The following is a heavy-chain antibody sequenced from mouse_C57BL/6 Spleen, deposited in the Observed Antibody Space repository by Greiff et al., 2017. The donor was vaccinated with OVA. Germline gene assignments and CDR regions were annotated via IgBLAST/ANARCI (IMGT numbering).Heavy chain of an antibody. CDR2: IDPETGGT. CDR1: GYTFTDYE. J-gene: IGHJ2*01. CDR3: TRRGLGDY. Sequence: QVHVKQSGAELVRPGASVTLSCKASGYTFTDYEMHWVKQTPVHGLEWIGAIDPETGGTAYNQKFKGKAILTADKSSSTAYMELRSLTSEDSAVYYCTRRGLGDYWGQGTTLTVSS. V-gene: IGHV1-15*01.